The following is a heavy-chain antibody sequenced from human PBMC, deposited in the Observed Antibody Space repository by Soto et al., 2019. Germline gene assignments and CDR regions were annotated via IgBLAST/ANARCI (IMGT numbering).Heavy chain of an antibody. CDR1: GFIFSNAW. CDR3: STDSYIHLIAVPIDY. D-gene: IGHD6-19*01. J-gene: IGHJ4*01. CDR2: VRSKTAGGTT. Sequence: SGGSLRLSCTASGFIFSNAWINWVRQAPGKGLEWVGRVRSKTAGGTTDFAAPVKGRFAISRDDSKNIVYMQMNSLRTEDTAVYYCSTDSYIHLIAVPIDYWCPGIRVTVSS. V-gene: IGHV3-15*07.